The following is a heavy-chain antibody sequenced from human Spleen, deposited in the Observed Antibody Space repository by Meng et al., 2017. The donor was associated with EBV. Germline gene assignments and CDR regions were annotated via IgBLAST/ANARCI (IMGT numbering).Heavy chain of an antibody. D-gene: IGHD4-17*01. Sequence: GARVGKPPGTHFPTCGVSGGAYSSSMWWSWARQPPGRGLEWMGETHHSGSTNYNPSLKERVTITIDKSKNQFSLKLSSVSAADTAVYYCATTYGDDSHYFDYWGQGTLVTVSS. V-gene: IGHV4-4*03. CDR1: GGAYSSSMW. CDR2: THHSGST. J-gene: IGHJ4*02. CDR3: ATTYGDDSHYFDY.